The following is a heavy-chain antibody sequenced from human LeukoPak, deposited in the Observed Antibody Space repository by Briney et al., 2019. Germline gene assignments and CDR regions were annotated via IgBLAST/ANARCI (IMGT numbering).Heavy chain of an antibody. CDR2: INHSGST. CDR3: ARDDYGDYVGYYYYGMDV. V-gene: IGHV4-34*01. Sequence: PSEPLSLTCAVYGGSFSGYYWSWIRQPPGKGLEWIGEINHSGSTNYNPSLKSRVTISVDTSKNQFSLKLSSVTAADTAVYYCARDDYGDYVGYYYYGMDVWGQGTTVTVSS. J-gene: IGHJ6*02. CDR1: GGSFSGYY. D-gene: IGHD4-17*01.